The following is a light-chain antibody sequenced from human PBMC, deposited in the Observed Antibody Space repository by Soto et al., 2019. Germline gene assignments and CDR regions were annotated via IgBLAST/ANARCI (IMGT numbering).Light chain of an antibody. CDR2: GNI. CDR3: QSYDASVSGAGVI. V-gene: IGLV1-40*01. Sequence: QSVLTQPPSVSRAPGQRVTISCTGSSSNIGADYDVHCYQQLPGAAPKLLIYGNINRPSGVPARFSGSKSGTSASLAITGLVAEDACDYYCQSYDASVSGAGVIFGGGTKLTVL. J-gene: IGLJ2*01. CDR1: SSNIGADYD.